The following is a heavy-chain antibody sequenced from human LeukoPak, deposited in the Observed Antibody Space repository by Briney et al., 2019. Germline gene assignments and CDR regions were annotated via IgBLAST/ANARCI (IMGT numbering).Heavy chain of an antibody. CDR3: ARSYTTSPDAFDI. CDR2: IDPDDSDT. J-gene: IGHJ3*02. V-gene: IGHV5-51*01. Sequence: GESLKISCKGSGYSFSSYWIGWVRQMPGKGLEWMGIIDPDDSDTRYSPSFQGQVTISADKSISTAYLQRSSLKASDTAMYYCARSYTTSPDAFDIWGQGTMVTVSS. D-gene: IGHD6-6*01. CDR1: GYSFSSYW.